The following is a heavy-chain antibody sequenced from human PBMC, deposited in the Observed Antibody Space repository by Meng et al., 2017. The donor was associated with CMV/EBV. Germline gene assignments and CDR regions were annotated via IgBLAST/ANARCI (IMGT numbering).Heavy chain of an antibody. CDR1: GGSISSGDYY. J-gene: IGHJ4*02. CDR2: IYYSGST. V-gene: IGHV4-30-4*08. Sequence: QVRLPHTCPGLVAPSQTLSLTFTVSGGSISSGDYYWSWIRQPPGKGLEWIGYIYYSGSTYYNPSLKSRVTISVDTSKNQFSLKLSSVTAADTAVYYCARVTSRVAGAFDYWGQGTLVTVSS. CDR3: ARVTSRVAGAFDY. D-gene: IGHD1-14*01.